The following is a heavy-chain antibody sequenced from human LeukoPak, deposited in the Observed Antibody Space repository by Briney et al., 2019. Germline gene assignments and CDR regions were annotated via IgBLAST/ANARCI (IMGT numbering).Heavy chain of an antibody. CDR1: GFTFSDYY. J-gene: IGHJ4*02. V-gene: IGHV3-11*01. CDR3: AGDLELGY. Sequence: GGSLRLSCAASGFTFSDYYMSWIRQAPGKGLEWIAYISNGGNTIQYADPVKGRFTISRDDAKNSLFLQMNSLRAEDTAIYYCAGDLELGYWGQGTLVTVSS. D-gene: IGHD1-26*01. CDR2: ISNGGNTI.